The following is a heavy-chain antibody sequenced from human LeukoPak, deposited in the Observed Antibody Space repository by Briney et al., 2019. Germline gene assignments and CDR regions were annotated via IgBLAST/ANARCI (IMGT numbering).Heavy chain of an antibody. D-gene: IGHD3-10*01. CDR2: IYLGGSS. CDR1: GDSIRSRDW. CDR3: ARDKGIYASGSHYNVGPTPFYD. V-gene: IGHV4-4*02. J-gene: IGHJ4*02. Sequence: SGTLSLTCAVSGDSIRSRDWWSWVRPPPGKGLEWIGEIYLGGSSNYNPSLKSRVTISLDKSKNLFSLKMNSVTAADMAVYYCARDKGIYASGSHYNVGPTPFYDWGPGTLVTVSS.